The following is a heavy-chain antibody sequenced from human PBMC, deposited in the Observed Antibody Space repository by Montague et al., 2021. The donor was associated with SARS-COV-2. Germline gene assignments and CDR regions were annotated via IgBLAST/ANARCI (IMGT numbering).Heavy chain of an antibody. J-gene: IGHJ4*02. Sequence: SETLSLTCTVTGCSFRSSSYYWGRLRPPPGMGLEWIGSIYYSGCTYYXXXLKSRVTISVDTSKNQFSLTLSSVTAAATAVYYCAREGGWLSRGSYYFDYWGQGTLVTVSS. V-gene: IGHV4-39*07. D-gene: IGHD3-22*01. CDR3: AREGGWLSRGSYYFDY. CDR1: GCSFRSSSYY. CDR2: IYYSGCT.